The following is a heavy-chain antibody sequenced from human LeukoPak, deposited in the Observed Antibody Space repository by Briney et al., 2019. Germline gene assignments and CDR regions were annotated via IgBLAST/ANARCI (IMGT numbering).Heavy chain of an antibody. D-gene: IGHD2-2*01. CDR3: ARRYCSSTSCSTYFDY. J-gene: IGHJ4*02. V-gene: IGHV4-34*01. CDR2: INHSGST. CDR1: GGSFSYYY. Sequence: KPSETLSLTCAVYGGSFSYYYWSWIRQPPGKGLEWIGEINHSGSTNYNPSLKSRVTISVDTSKNQFSLKLSSVTAADTAVYYCARRYCSSTSCSTYFDYWGQGTLVTVSS.